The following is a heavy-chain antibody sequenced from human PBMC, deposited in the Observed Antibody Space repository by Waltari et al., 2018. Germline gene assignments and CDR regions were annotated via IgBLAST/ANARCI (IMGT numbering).Heavy chain of an antibody. J-gene: IGHJ6*02. D-gene: IGHD6-19*01. Sequence: QVLESGGGLVQPGGSLRLSCMASGFNFINFSLSWVRQTPEEGLSWVATMTGTGGGPPYANSPYYADSVKGRFTISRDNSKNTIYLQMSSLGAEDTGVYYCAKGSGMDVWGQGTTVTVSS. CDR1: GFNFINFS. V-gene: IGHV3-23*01. CDR2: MTGTGGGPPYANSP. CDR3: AKGSGMDV.